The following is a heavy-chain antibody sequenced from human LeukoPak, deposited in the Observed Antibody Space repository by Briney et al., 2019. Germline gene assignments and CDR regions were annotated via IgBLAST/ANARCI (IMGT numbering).Heavy chain of an antibody. CDR1: GFTFSSYE. J-gene: IGHJ4*02. V-gene: IGHV3-48*03. CDR3: ARTWIQLWSLDY. CDR2: ISSSGSTR. Sequence: GGSLRPSCAASGFTFSSYEMNWVREAPGKGLEWVSYISSSGSTRYYADSVKGRFTISRDNAKNSLYLQMNSLRAEDTALYYFARTWIQLWSLDYWGQGTLVTVSS. D-gene: IGHD5-18*01.